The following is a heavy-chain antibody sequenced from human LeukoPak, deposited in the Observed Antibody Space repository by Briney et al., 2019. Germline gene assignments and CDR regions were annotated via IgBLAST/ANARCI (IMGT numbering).Heavy chain of an antibody. CDR1: GGSISSSSYY. D-gene: IGHD3-10*01. CDR2: IYTSGST. V-gene: IGHV4-61*02. CDR3: ARVRPSSGSYYSYYYYYMDV. Sequence: SETLSLTCSVSGGSISSSSYYWSWIRQPAGKGLEWIGRIYTSGSTNYNPSLKSRVTISVDTSKNQFSLKLSSVTAADTAVYYCARVRPSSGSYYSYYYYYMDVWGKGTTVTISS. J-gene: IGHJ6*03.